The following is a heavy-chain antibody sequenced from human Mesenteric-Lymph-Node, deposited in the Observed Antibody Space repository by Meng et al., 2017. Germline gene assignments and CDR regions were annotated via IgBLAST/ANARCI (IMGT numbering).Heavy chain of an antibody. CDR1: GGSIRSSGYY. CDR2: IYYSGNT. J-gene: IGHJ5*02. D-gene: IGHD3-10*01. CDR3: AREYTSGSYYRSVWWFDP. Sequence: GSLRLSCSVSGGSIRSSGYYWGWIRQPPGKGLEWIGSIYYSGNTYYTSSLKSRVTISVDTSNNQFSLNLSSVTAADTAVYYCAREYTSGSYYRSVWWFDPWGQGTLVTVSS. V-gene: IGHV4-39*07.